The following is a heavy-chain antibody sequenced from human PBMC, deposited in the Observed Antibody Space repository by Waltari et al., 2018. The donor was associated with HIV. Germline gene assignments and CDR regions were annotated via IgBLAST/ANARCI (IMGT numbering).Heavy chain of an antibody. J-gene: IGHJ6*02. CDR1: GYTFTSYG. D-gene: IGHD6-13*01. CDR3: ARGAAGYYYYVMDV. Sequence: VKVSCKASGYTFTSYGISWVRQAPGQGLEWMGWISVYNGHTNYAQKLQGRVTMTTDTSTSTAYMELRSLRSDDTAVYYCARGAAGYYYYVMDVWGQGTTVTVSS. CDR2: ISVYNGHT. V-gene: IGHV1-18*01.